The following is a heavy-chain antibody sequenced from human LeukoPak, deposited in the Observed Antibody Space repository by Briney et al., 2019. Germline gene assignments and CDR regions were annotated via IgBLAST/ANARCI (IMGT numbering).Heavy chain of an antibody. CDR2: ISAYNGNT. CDR3: ARDFESPRGLLWFGELLGKGNWFDP. D-gene: IGHD3-10*01. J-gene: IGHJ5*02. V-gene: IGHV1-18*01. Sequence: ASVKVSCKASGYTFTSYGISWVRQAPGQGLEWMGWISAYNGNTNYAQKLQGRVTMTTDTSTSTAYMELRSLRSDDTAVYYCARDFESPRGLLWFGELLGKGNWFDPWGQGTLVTVSS. CDR1: GYTFTSYG.